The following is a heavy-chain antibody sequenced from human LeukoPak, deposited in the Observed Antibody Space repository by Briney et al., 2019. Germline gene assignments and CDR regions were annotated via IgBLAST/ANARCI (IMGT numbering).Heavy chain of an antibody. V-gene: IGHV3-23*01. Sequence: PGGSLRLSCSASGFTFSSYAMSWVRQAPGKGPEWVSLISGSGHSTYYADSMRGRFTISRDNAKNSLYLQMSSLRAEDTAVYYCASDSHSSSWYAYWGQGTLVTVSS. CDR1: GFTFSSYA. J-gene: IGHJ4*02. D-gene: IGHD6-13*01. CDR2: ISGSGHST. CDR3: ASDSHSSSWYAY.